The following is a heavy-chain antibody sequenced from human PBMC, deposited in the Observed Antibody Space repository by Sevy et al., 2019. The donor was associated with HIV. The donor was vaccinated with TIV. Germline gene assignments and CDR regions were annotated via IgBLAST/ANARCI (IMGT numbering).Heavy chain of an antibody. V-gene: IGHV3-21*01. CDR2: ISGLSNYI. Sequence: GGSLRLSCAASGFTFSSYSFHWVRQAPGKGLEWVSSISGLSNYIYYSDSMKGRFTISRDNAKNSLYLHMSSLRADDTAVYYCARAGNWPYFDYWGQGTLVTASS. J-gene: IGHJ4*02. CDR1: GFTFSSYS. D-gene: IGHD1-1*01. CDR3: ARAGNWPYFDY.